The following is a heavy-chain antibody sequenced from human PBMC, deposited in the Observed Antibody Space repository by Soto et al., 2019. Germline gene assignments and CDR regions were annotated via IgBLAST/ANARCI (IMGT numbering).Heavy chain of an antibody. CDR2: ISWNSGSV. J-gene: IGHJ5*02. D-gene: IGHD6-19*01. CDR3: AKGSTSGWYSGFDP. CDR1: GFSFDGDA. Sequence: GGSLRLSCAASGFSFDGDAMHWGRRAPGKGLEWVSGISWNSGSVGCADSVKGRFTISRDNAKNSLYLQMNSLRAEDTALYYCAKGSTSGWYSGFDPWGQGTLVTVS. V-gene: IGHV3-9*01.